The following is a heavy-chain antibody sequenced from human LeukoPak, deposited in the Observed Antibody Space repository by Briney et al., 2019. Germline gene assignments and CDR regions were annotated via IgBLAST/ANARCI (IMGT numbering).Heavy chain of an antibody. D-gene: IGHD4-23*01. J-gene: IGHJ4*02. Sequence: PGGPLRLSCAASGFTYRSHWTHWVRQPPGKGLVWVSRINADGSTTRYADSVKGRFTISRDNAKNTLFVQMNSLRAEDTAVYYCALGVGGGNSGPVNFDYWGQGTLVTVSS. CDR2: INADGSTT. V-gene: IGHV3-74*01. CDR1: GFTYRSHW. CDR3: ALGVGGGNSGPVNFDY.